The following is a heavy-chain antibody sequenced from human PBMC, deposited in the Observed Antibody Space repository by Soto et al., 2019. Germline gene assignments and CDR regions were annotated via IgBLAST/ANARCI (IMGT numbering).Heavy chain of an antibody. V-gene: IGHV3-49*04. Sequence: PGGSLRLSCTASGFTFGDYAMSWVRQAPGKGLGWVGFIRSKAYGGTTEYAASVKGRFTISRDDSKSIAYLQMNSLKTEDTAVYYCTSTKRGYYDILTGYYGPDAFDIWGQGTMVTVSS. CDR3: TSTKRGYYDILTGYYGPDAFDI. CDR1: GFTFGDYA. CDR2: IRSKAYGGTT. J-gene: IGHJ3*02. D-gene: IGHD3-9*01.